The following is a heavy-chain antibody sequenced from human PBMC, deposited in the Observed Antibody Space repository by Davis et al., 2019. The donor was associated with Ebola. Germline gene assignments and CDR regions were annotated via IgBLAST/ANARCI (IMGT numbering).Heavy chain of an antibody. D-gene: IGHD3-10*01. CDR3: VREWFGETD. Sequence: GESLKISCTASGFTFSTYNMDWVRQAPGKGLEWVSNISGGSETKHYADSVKGRFTISRDNAKNSLYLQMNSLRDEDTAIYYCVREWFGETDWGQGTLVTVSS. CDR1: GFTFSTYN. V-gene: IGHV3-48*02. J-gene: IGHJ4*02. CDR2: ISGGSETK.